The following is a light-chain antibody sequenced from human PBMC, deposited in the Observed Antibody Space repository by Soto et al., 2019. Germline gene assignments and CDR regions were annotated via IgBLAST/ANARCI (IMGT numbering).Light chain of an antibody. CDR1: SSDIGAYDY. V-gene: IGLV2-14*01. J-gene: IGLJ2*01. CDR3: ESYASATLI. Sequence: QSALTQPASVSGSPGQSITISCTGTSSDIGAYDYVSWFQQYPGKAPTLLIYEVTFRPSGVSSRFSGSKSGNTDSLTISGLQTEDEADYYCESYASATLIFGGGTKLTVL. CDR2: EVT.